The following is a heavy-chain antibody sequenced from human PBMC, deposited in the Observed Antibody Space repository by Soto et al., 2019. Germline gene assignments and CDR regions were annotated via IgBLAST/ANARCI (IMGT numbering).Heavy chain of an antibody. V-gene: IGHV3-13*01. D-gene: IGHD3-10*01. J-gene: IGHJ6*03. Sequence: EVQLVESWGGLVQPGGSLRLSCAASGFTLSSYDMHWVRQAPGRGLEWVSVIGTAGDTSYRGSVKGRFTISREKANNSLYLQMNSLLAGDTAVYYCARGFGSFYYMDVWGKGTTVTVSS. CDR3: ARGFGSFYYMDV. CDR2: IGTAGDT. CDR1: GFTLSSYD.